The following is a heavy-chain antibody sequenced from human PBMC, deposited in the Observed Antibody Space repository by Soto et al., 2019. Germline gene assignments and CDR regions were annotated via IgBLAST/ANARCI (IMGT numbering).Heavy chain of an antibody. V-gene: IGHV4-34*01. CDR1: GGSFSGYY. CDR3: ARGPMVRGVIYRKYYFDY. CDR2: INHSGST. D-gene: IGHD3-10*01. J-gene: IGHJ4*02. Sequence: SETLSLTCAVYGGSFSGYYWSWIRQPPGKGLEWIGEINHSGSTNYNPSLKSRVTISVDTSKNQFSLKLSSVTAADTAVYYCARGPMVRGVIYRKYYFDYWGQGTLVTVSS.